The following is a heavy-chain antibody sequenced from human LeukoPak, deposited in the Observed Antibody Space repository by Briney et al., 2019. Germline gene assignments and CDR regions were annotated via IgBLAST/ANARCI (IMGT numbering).Heavy chain of an antibody. J-gene: IGHJ6*02. D-gene: IGHD3-16*02. CDR2: ISGSGRST. CDR3: AKALDGYNGMDV. Sequence: GGSLRLSCAASGFTFSSYAMSWVRQAPGKGLGWVSGISGSGRSTHSADSVKGRFTISRDNSKNMLYLQMNSLRAEDTALYYCAKALDGYNGMDVWGQGTTVIVSS. V-gene: IGHV3-23*01. CDR1: GFTFSSYA.